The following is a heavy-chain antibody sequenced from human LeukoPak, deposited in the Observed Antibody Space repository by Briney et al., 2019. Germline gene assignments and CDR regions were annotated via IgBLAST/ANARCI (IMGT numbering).Heavy chain of an antibody. V-gene: IGHV3-30*04. CDR2: ISYDGSNK. J-gene: IGHJ4*02. Sequence: GGSLRLSCAASGFTFSNYAMDWVRQAPGKGLEWVAVISYDGSNKYYADSVKDRFTISRDNAKNSLYLQMNSLRAEDTAVYYCAGKNGLDYWGQGTLVTVSS. CDR1: GFTFSNYA. CDR3: AGKNGLDY.